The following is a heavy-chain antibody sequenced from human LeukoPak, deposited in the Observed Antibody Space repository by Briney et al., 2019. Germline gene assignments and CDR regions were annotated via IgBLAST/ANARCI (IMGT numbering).Heavy chain of an antibody. V-gene: IGHV1-24*01. D-gene: IGHD6-13*01. CDR2: FDPEDGET. CDR1: GYTLTELP. CDR3: ATEDPPGIAARGAKPFDY. Sequence: ASVKVSCKVSGYTLTELPMHWVRQAPGKGLEWMGGFDPEDGETIYAQKFQGRVTMTEDTSTDTAYMELSSLRSEDTAVYYCATEDPPGIAARGAKPFDYWGQGTLVTVSS. J-gene: IGHJ4*02.